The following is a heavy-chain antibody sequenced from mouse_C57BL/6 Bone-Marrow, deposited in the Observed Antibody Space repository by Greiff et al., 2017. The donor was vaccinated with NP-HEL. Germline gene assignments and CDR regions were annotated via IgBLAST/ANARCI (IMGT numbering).Heavy chain of an antibody. D-gene: IGHD2-5*01. Sequence: VQLQQSGPELVKPGASVKISCKASGYTFTDYYMNWVKQSHGKSLEWIGDINPNNGGTSYNQKFKGKATLTVDKSSSTAYMELRSLTSEDSAVYYCARRGYSNLGYAMDYWGQGTSVTVSS. J-gene: IGHJ4*01. CDR2: INPNNGGT. CDR3: ARRGYSNLGYAMDY. V-gene: IGHV1-26*01. CDR1: GYTFTDYY.